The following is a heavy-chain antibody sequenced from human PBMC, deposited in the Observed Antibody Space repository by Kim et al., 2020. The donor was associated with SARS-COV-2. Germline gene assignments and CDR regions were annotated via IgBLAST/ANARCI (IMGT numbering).Heavy chain of an antibody. J-gene: IGHJ4*02. Sequence: SETLSLTCAVYGGSFSGYYWSWIRQPPGKGLEWIGEINHSGSTNYNPSLKSRVTISVDTSKNQFSLKLSSVTAADTAVYYCARGTWDSSGYYSDWGQGTL. D-gene: IGHD3-22*01. CDR3: ARGTWDSSGYYSD. V-gene: IGHV4-34*01. CDR2: INHSGST. CDR1: GGSFSGYY.